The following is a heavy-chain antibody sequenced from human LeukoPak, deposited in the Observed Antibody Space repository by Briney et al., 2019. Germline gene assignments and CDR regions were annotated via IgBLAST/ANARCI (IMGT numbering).Heavy chain of an antibody. Sequence: PGGSLRLSCAASGFTFSSYAVSWVRQAPGKGLEWVPAISGSGGGTYYADSVKGRFTISRDNSKNTLYLQMNSLRAEDTAVYYCAKAYYMVRGVEGGDYFDYWGQGTLVTVSS. CDR2: ISGSGGGT. V-gene: IGHV3-23*01. CDR1: GFTFSSYA. J-gene: IGHJ4*02. D-gene: IGHD3-10*01. CDR3: AKAYYMVRGVEGGDYFDY.